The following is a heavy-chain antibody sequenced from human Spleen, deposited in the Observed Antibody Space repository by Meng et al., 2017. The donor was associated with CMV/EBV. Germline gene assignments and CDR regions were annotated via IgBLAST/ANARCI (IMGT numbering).Heavy chain of an antibody. CDR2: IYYSGTT. D-gene: IGHD3-9*01. CDR3: ARLYYDILTGLLLHTFHV. J-gene: IGHJ3*01. V-gene: IGHV4-59*01. Sequence: SETLSLTCTVSGGSINSYYWSWIRQTPVKGLEWIGYIYYSGTTKYNPSLESRVTISLDTSKNQFSLKLSSVTAADTAVYYCARLYYDILTGLLLHTFHVWGQGTMVTVSS. CDR1: GGSINSYY.